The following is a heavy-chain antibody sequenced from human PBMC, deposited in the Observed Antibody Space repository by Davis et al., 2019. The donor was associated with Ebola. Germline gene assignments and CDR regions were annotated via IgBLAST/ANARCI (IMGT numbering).Heavy chain of an antibody. V-gene: IGHV4-38-2*01. Sequence: PSETLSLTCSVSGLSISRGYYWAWMRQSPGRGLEWIGTIYHSGSTYFNPSFNRRVSISGDTSTNQFSLRLTSLTAADTAVYYCATSRPPYGDYPLDYWGQGILVTVSS. CDR1: GLSISRGYY. CDR2: IYHSGST. CDR3: ATSRPPYGDYPLDY. J-gene: IGHJ4*02. D-gene: IGHD4-17*01.